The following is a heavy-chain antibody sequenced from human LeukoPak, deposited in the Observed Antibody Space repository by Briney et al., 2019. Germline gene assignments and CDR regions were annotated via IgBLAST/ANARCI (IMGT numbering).Heavy chain of an antibody. Sequence: ASVKVSCKASGYTFTGYYMHWVRQAPGQGLEWMGWISPNSGGTNYAQKFQGRVTMTRDTSISTAYMELSRLRSDDTAVYYCARISTGSSGYNSGFVSKRQIDYWGQGTLVTVSS. J-gene: IGHJ4*02. D-gene: IGHD3-22*01. CDR1: GYTFTGYY. CDR3: ARISTGSSGYNSGFVSKRQIDY. CDR2: ISPNSGGT. V-gene: IGHV1-2*02.